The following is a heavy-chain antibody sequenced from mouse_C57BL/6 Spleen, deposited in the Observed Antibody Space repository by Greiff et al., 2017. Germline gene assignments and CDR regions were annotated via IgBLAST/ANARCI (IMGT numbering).Heavy chain of an antibody. J-gene: IGHJ1*03. CDR2: IYPGDGDN. V-gene: IGHV1-82*01. D-gene: IGHD1-1*01. Sequence: VQLQQSGPELVKPGASVKISCKASGYAFSSPWMNWVKQRPGKGLEWIGRIYPGDGDNNYNGKFKGKATRTADKSASPAYMQLSRLTSENSAVYFCASSYYYGSSGWYFDVGGTGTTVTVSS. CDR3: ASSYYYGSSGWYFDV. CDR1: GYAFSSPW.